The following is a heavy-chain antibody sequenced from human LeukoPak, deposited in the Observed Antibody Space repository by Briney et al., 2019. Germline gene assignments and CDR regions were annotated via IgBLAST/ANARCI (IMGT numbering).Heavy chain of an antibody. D-gene: IGHD3-10*01. CDR2: ISAYNGKT. Sequence: ASVKVSCKASGYTFTSYGISWVRQAPGQGLEWMGWISAYNGKTNYAQKLQGRVTMTTDTSTSTAYMELRGLRSEDPHVYYCGRQASNSGINAFDIWGQGTMVTVSS. J-gene: IGHJ3*02. CDR1: GYTFTSYG. V-gene: IGHV1-18*01. CDR3: GRQASNSGINAFDI.